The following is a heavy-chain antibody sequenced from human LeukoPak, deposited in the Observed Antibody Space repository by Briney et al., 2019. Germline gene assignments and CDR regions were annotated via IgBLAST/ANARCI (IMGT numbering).Heavy chain of an antibody. V-gene: IGHV1-24*01. CDR1: GYTHTELS. J-gene: IGHJ4*02. Sequence: GASVQDSCKVSGYTHTELSMHWVGQAAGKGLEWVGGIDPEDGEKIYAQKLQGRVTMTEDTSTDTAYMELSSLTSEGTAVYYCATPIGLGRYYQHWGEGKLLTVSS. D-gene: IGHD2-15*01. CDR2: IDPEDGEK. CDR3: ATPIGLGRYYQH.